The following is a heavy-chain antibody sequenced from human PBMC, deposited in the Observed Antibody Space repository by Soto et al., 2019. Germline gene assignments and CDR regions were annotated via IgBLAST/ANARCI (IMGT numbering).Heavy chain of an antibody. D-gene: IGHD2-15*01. V-gene: IGHV1-69*12. CDR1: GGTFSNSP. CDR3: ARSRFVVGVTEDYYGMDV. CDR2: VIPLFRTA. J-gene: IGHJ6*02. Sequence: QVQLVQSGAEVKKPGSSVKVSCKSSGGTFSNSPISWVRQAPGQGLEWMGGVIPLFRTANYAQKFQGRVPITADXCTITXXMELSSLRSGDTAIYYCARSRFVVGVTEDYYGMDVWGQGTTVTVSS.